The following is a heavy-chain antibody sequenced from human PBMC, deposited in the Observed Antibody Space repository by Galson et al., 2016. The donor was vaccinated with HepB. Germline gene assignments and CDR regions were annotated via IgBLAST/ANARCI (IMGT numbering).Heavy chain of an antibody. D-gene: IGHD3-22*01. CDR3: AREDSSGYYYFDY. V-gene: IGHV3-53*05. CDR2: IYSGGST. Sequence: SLRLSCAASGFTVSNNYMSWVRQAPGKGLEWVSVIYSGGSTYYTDSVKGRFTISSDNSKNTLYLQMNSLRAEDTAVYYCAREDSSGYYYFDYWGQGTLVTVSS. CDR1: GFTVSNNY. J-gene: IGHJ4*02.